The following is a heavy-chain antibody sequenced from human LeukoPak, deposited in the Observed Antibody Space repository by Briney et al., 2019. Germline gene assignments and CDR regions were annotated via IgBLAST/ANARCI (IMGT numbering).Heavy chain of an antibody. D-gene: IGHD1-14*01. CDR1: GFTFRSHS. CDR3: AKLHSATITADFDH. CDR2: ISIGGDYT. J-gene: IGHJ4*02. Sequence: PGGSLRLSCAASGFTFRSHSMSWVRQAPGKGLEWVSGISIGGDYTYYADSVKGRFTISRDNSKNTLSLQMSNLRAEDTAIYYCAKLHSATITADFDHWGQGTLVTVSS. V-gene: IGHV3-23*01.